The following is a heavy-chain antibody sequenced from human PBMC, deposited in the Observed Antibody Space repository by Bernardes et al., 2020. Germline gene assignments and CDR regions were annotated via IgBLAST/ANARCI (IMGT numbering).Heavy chain of an antibody. CDR1: GFTFSSFA. V-gene: IGHV3-23*01. D-gene: IGHD6-19*01. J-gene: IGHJ4*02. CDR3: ARDSLWSSDLIKFDY. Sequence: VGSLRLSCAASGFTFSSFAMSWIRQTPGKGLEWVSSISGSGSTTYYADSVKGRFTISSDSSKSTLYLQLNSLRAEDTAVYYCARDSLWSSDLIKFDYWGQGTLVTVSS. CDR2: ISGSGSTT.